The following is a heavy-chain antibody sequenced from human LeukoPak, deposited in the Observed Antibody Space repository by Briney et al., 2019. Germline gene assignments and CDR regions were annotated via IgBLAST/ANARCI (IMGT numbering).Heavy chain of an antibody. V-gene: IGHV1-18*01. J-gene: IGHJ4*02. CDR2: ISAYNGNT. CDR3: ARLPIAVAGLYYFDY. Sequence: ASVKVSCKASGYTFTSYGISWVRQAPGQGLEWMGWISAYNGNTNYAQKLQGRVTMTTDTSTSTAYMELRSLRSDGTAVYYCARLPIAVAGLYYFDYWGQGTLVTVSS. D-gene: IGHD6-19*01. CDR1: GYTFTSYG.